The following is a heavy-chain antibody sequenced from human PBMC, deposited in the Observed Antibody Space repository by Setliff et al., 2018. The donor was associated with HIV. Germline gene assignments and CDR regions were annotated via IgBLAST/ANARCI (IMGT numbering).Heavy chain of an antibody. CDR3: ARSYPSRGPLPEDY. D-gene: IGHD5-12*01. V-gene: IGHV4-61*01. J-gene: IGHJ4*02. CDR2: IHYTGST. CDR1: GGSVSSVNYY. Sequence: PSETLSLTCSVSGGSVSSVNYYWSWIRQPPGKGLEWIGYIHYTGSTTYNPSLKSRVTISVDTSKNQFSLKLTSVTAADTAVYYCARSYPSRGPLPEDYWSQGTLVTVSS.